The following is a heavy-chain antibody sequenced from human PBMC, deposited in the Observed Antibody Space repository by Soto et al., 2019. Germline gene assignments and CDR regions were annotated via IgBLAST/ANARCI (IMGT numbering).Heavy chain of an antibody. V-gene: IGHV3-73*01. CDR1: GFTFSDSA. Sequence: HPGGSLRLSCAASGFTFSDSAIHWVRQASGKGLEWIGRISSKANTYATAYVASVKGRFTISRDDSKNTAYLQMNSLKTEDTAVYYCARTPPGFDYYGMDVWGQGTTVTVSS. J-gene: IGHJ6*02. CDR2: ISSKANTYAT. CDR3: ARTPPGFDYYGMDV.